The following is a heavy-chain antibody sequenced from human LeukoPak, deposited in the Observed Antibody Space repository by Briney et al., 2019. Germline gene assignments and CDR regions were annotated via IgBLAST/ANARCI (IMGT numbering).Heavy chain of an antibody. CDR2: IYYSGST. CDR3: ARRYCSSTSCRFDY. J-gene: IGHJ4*02. CDR1: GGSISSSSYY. D-gene: IGHD2-2*01. Sequence: PSETLSLTCTVSGGSISSSSYYWGWIRQPPGKGLEWIGSIYYSGSTYYNPSLKSRVTISVDTSKNQFSLKLSSVTAADTAVYYCARRYCSSTSCRFDYWGQGTLVTVSS. V-gene: IGHV4-39*01.